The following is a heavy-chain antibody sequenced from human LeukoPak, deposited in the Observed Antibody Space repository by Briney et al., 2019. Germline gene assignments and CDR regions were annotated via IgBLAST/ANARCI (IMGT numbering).Heavy chain of an antibody. CDR2: IKQDESEK. Sequence: GGSLRLSCAASGFTFSSYWMTWVRQAPGKGLEWVANIKQDESEKYYVDSVKGRFTISRDNAKNSLYLQMDSLRAEDTAVYYCARVLDNSSSRYLSLKYWGQGTLVTVSS. V-gene: IGHV3-7*01. CDR3: ARVLDNSSSRYLSLKY. J-gene: IGHJ4*02. CDR1: GFTFSSYW. D-gene: IGHD2/OR15-2a*01.